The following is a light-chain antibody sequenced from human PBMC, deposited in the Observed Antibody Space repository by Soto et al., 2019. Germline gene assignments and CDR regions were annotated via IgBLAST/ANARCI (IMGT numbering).Light chain of an antibody. CDR3: ISYTDSSTFV. CDR1: SSDIGGYKY. Sequence: QSALTQPASVSGSPGQSITISCTGTSSDIGGYKYVSWYQQHPEKAPKLMIYEVSNRPSGVPNRFSGSKSGTTASLTISGLQDEDEADYYCISYTDSSTFVFGTGTKVTVL. CDR2: EVS. V-gene: IGLV2-14*03. J-gene: IGLJ1*01.